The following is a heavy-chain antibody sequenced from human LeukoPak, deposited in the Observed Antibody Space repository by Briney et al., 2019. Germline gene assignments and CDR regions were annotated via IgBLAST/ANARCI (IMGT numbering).Heavy chain of an antibody. V-gene: IGHV3-33*01. CDR3: ARDSQLGGWVDY. CDR1: GFTFSSYG. CDR2: IWYDVSKK. D-gene: IGHD3-16*01. Sequence: GGSLRLSCAASGFTFSSYGMHWVRPAPGKGREWVGVIWYDVSKKYYTHSVKGPFTLSTDTTTNTLYLQMNSLRAEDTAVYYCARDSQLGGWVDYSGQGTLVTASS. J-gene: IGHJ4*02.